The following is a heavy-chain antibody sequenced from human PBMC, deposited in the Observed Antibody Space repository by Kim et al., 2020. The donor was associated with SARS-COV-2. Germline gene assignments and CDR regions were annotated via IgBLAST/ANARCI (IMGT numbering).Heavy chain of an antibody. Sequence: ASVKVSCKASGYTFTSYYIHWVRQAPGQGLEWVGIINPSGGSPTYTQKFQGRITMTRDTSTSTVYMELSSLTSEDTAVYYCARGSVSGSYYSPWGQGTLVTVSS. CDR1: GYTFTSYY. D-gene: IGHD3-10*01. CDR3: ARGSVSGSYYSP. J-gene: IGHJ5*02. CDR2: INPSGGSP. V-gene: IGHV1-46*01.